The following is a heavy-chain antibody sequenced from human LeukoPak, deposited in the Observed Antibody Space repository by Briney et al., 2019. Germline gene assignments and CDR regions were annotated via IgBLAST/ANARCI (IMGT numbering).Heavy chain of an antibody. V-gene: IGHV3-23*01. CDR1: GFTFSSYA. CDR3: AKDLTYYDFWSGRPSYYYGMDV. J-gene: IGHJ6*02. CDR2: ISGSGGST. D-gene: IGHD3-3*01. Sequence: PGGSLRLSCAASGFTFSSYAMSWVRQAPGKGLEWVSAISGSGGSTYYADYVKGRFTISRDNSNNTLYLQMNSLRAEDTAVYYCAKDLTYYDFWSGRPSYYYGMDVWGQGTTVTVSS.